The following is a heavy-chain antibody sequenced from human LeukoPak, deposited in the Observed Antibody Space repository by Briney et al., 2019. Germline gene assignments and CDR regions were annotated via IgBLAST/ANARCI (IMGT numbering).Heavy chain of an antibody. D-gene: IGHD3-3*01. CDR1: GFTFSSYA. CDR2: IYSGGST. CDR3: ASCYDFWSGYYGLGYFDL. V-gene: IGHV3-53*01. J-gene: IGHJ2*01. Sequence: GGSLRLSCAASGFTFSSYAMSWVRQAPGKGLEWVSVIYSGGSTYYADSVKGRFTISRDNSKNTLYLQMNSLRAEDTAVYYCASCYDFWSGYYGLGYFDLWGRGTLVTVSS.